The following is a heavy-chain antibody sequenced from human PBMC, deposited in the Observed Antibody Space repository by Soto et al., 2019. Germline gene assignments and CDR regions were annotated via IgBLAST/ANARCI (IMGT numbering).Heavy chain of an antibody. D-gene: IGHD6-13*01. CDR3: ARGPPTIAAADTFDY. CDR1: GGSFSGYY. Sequence: PSETLSLTCAVYGGSFSGYYWSWIRQPPGKGLEWIGEINHSGSTNYNPSLKSRVTISVDTSKNQFSLKLSSVTAADTAVYYCARGPPTIAAADTFDYWGQGTLVTVSS. V-gene: IGHV4-34*01. CDR2: INHSGST. J-gene: IGHJ4*02.